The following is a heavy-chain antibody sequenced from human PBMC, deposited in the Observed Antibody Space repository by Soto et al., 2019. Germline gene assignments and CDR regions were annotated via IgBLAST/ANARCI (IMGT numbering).Heavy chain of an antibody. CDR1: GFTFSNFS. CDR3: ANPIPKTGTTFGF. V-gene: IGHV3-23*01. CDR2: ISGSGDGT. J-gene: IGHJ4*02. D-gene: IGHD1-1*01. Sequence: GGSMRLSCVASGFTFSNFSMAWVRQDPGEGLEWVSAISGSGDGTFYADSMKGRFTISRDNSKDTLYLQINSLRAEDTAVYYCANPIPKTGTTFGFWGQGTLVTVSS.